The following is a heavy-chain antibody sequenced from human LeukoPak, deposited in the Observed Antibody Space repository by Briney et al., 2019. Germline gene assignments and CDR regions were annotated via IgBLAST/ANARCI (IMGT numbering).Heavy chain of an antibody. Sequence: SETLSLTCAVSGVSISSSNWWSWVRQPPGKGLEWIGEIYHSGSTNYNPSLRSRVTISVDKSKNQFSLKLSSVTAADTAVYYCAREEVVVITNWFDPWGQGTLVTVSS. V-gene: IGHV4-4*02. CDR3: AREEVVVITNWFDP. D-gene: IGHD3-22*01. CDR1: GVSISSSNW. CDR2: IYHSGST. J-gene: IGHJ5*02.